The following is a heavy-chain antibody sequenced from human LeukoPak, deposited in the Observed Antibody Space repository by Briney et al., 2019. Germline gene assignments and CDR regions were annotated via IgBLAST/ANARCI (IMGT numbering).Heavy chain of an antibody. CDR2: IYYSGST. J-gene: IGHJ4*02. D-gene: IGHD1-7*01. CDR3: ARASSELRFDY. Sequence: PSETLSLTCTVSGGSISSYYWSWIRQPPGKGLEWIGYIYYSGSTNYNPSLKSRVTISVDTSKNQFSLKLSSVTAADTAVYYWARASSELRFDYWGQGTLVTVSS. V-gene: IGHV4-59*01. CDR1: GGSISSYY.